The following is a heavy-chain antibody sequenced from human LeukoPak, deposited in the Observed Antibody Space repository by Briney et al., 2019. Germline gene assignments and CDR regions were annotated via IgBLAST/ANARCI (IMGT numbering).Heavy chain of an antibody. J-gene: IGHJ5*02. V-gene: IGHV4-4*07. CDR2: LYTSENT. Sequence: SETLSLTCTVSGGSISSYYWSWIRQPAGKGLEWIGRLYTSENTNYNPSLMSRVTISVDTSKNQFSLKLSSVTAADTAVYYCARDRCSNGVCSNWFDPWGQGTLVTVSS. CDR3: ARDRCSNGVCSNWFDP. CDR1: GGSISSYY. D-gene: IGHD2-8*01.